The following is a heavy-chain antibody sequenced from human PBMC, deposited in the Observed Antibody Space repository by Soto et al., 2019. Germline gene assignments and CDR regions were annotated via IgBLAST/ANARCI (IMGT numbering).Heavy chain of an antibody. J-gene: IGHJ4*02. CDR2: ISYHGLTT. D-gene: IGHD6-6*01. CDR3: ARDPLALRPGDYYFDY. CDR1: GFTFSNYA. Sequence: QVQLVESGGGVVQPGRSLRLSCAASGFTFSNYAMHWVRQAPGEGLEWVAVISYHGLTTIYADSVKGRFTISRDNSKYMLHLQMNSLRAEDTAVYYCARDPLALRPGDYYFDYWGQGTLVTVSS. V-gene: IGHV3-30-3*01.